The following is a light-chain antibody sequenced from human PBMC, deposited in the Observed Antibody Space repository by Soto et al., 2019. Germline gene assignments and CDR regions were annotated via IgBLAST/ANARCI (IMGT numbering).Light chain of an antibody. V-gene: IGLV1-40*01. CDR1: SSNIGADYV. J-gene: IGLJ1*01. CDR3: QSYDSSLSAYV. CDR2: GNS. Sequence: QSVLTQPPSVSGAPGQRVTISCTGSSSNIGADYVVHWYQQLPRTAPKLLIYGNSNRPSGVPDRFSGSKSGTSASLAITGLQAEDEADYYCQSYDSSLSAYVFGPGTKLTVL.